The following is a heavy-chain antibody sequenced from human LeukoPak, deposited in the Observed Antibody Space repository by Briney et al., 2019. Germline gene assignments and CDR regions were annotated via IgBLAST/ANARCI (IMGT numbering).Heavy chain of an antibody. D-gene: IGHD3-9*01. CDR3: ARTSYYDILTYYYYYGMDV. V-gene: IGHV1-24*01. CDR1: GYTLTELS. CDR2: FDPEDGET. Sequence: ASVKVSCKVSGYTLTELSMHWVRQAPGKGLEWMGGFDPEDGETIYAQKFQGRVTITADESTSTAYMELSSLRSEDTAVYYCARTSYYDILTYYYYYGMDVWGQGTTVTVSS. J-gene: IGHJ6*02.